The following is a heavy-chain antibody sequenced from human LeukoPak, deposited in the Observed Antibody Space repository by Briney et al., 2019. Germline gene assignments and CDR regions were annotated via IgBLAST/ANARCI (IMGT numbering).Heavy chain of an antibody. CDR1: GFTFSVYR. J-gene: IGHJ4*02. Sequence: PGGSLRLSCETSGFTFSVYRMTWVRQAPGKGLEWVSRINTDGTFTRYPDSVQGRFTISRDTAKNTLLLQMNSLRAEDTAVYYCATEAKLGGALQYWGQGTLVTVSS. D-gene: IGHD7-27*01. CDR3: ATEAKLGGALQY. V-gene: IGHV3-74*01. CDR2: INTDGTFT.